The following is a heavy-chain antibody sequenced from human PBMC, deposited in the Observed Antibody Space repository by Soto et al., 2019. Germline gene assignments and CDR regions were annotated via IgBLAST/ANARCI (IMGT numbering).Heavy chain of an antibody. V-gene: IGHV1-69*01. D-gene: IGHD1-26*01. CDR2: IIPIFGTT. Sequence: QVHLVQSGAEVKKPGSSVKVSCTASGGTFGTYIISWVRQGPGQGLEWMGGIIPIFGTTTYAQKCQGRVTITADESSGTAYMDLSSLRSGDTALYYCTVRSMGDVDSWGQGTLVAVSS. CDR1: GGTFGTYI. J-gene: IGHJ4*02. CDR3: TVRSMGDVDS.